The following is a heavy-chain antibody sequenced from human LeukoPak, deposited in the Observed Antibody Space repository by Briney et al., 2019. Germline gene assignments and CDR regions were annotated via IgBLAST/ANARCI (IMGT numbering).Heavy chain of an antibody. V-gene: IGHV3-23*01. CDR3: AKEEAGTQLVYYYYYMDV. CDR2: ISGSGGST. J-gene: IGHJ6*03. D-gene: IGHD1-1*01. Sequence: PGGSLRLSCAASGFTFSSYAMSWVRQAPGKGLEWVSAISGSGGSTYYADSVKGRFTISRDNSKNTLYLQMNSLRAEDTAAYYCAKEEAGTQLVYYYYYMDVWGKGTTVTVSS. CDR1: GFTFSSYA.